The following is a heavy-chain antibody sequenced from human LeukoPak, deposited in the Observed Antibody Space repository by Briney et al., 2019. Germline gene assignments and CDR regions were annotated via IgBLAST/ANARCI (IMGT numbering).Heavy chain of an antibody. J-gene: IGHJ5*02. V-gene: IGHV3-23*01. CDR2: ISGSGVDT. D-gene: IGHD3-22*01. Sequence: GGSLRLSRAASGFTCSAYGMAWVRQAPGTGLERISAISGSGVDTYYADSVKGRFTISRDNSLNTLYLQMNSLRAEDTAVYYCAKGSSYSSGNNWFDPWAREPWSPSPQ. CDR3: AKGSSYSSGNNWFDP. CDR1: GFTCSAYG.